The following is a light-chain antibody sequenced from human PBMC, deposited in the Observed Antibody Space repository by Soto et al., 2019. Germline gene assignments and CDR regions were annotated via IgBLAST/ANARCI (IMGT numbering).Light chain of an antibody. Sequence: ELLLTQSPATLSLSPGERATLSCRASQSVSSYLAWYQQKPGQAPRLLIYDASNRATGIPARFSGSGSGTDFTLTISSLEPEDFAVYYCQQRSNWPLTSGQRAKVDIK. J-gene: IGKJ1*01. V-gene: IGKV3-11*01. CDR2: DAS. CDR3: QQRSNWPLT. CDR1: QSVSSY.